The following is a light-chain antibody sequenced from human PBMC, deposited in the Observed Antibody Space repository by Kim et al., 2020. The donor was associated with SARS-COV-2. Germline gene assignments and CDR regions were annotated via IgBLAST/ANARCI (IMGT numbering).Light chain of an antibody. CDR1: QSVSSY. CDR3: QQRSNWWT. CDR2: DAS. J-gene: IGKJ1*01. Sequence: SLPPWEPSTPSTRSSQSVSSYLAWYQQKPGQAPRLLIYDASNRATGIPARFSGSGSGTDFTLTISSLEPEDFAVYYCQQRSNWWTFGQGTKVDIK. V-gene: IGKV3-11*01.